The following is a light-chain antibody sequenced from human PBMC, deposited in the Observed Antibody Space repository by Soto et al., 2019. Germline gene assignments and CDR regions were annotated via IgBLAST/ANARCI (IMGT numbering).Light chain of an antibody. CDR1: QSVSSSY. V-gene: IGKV3-20*01. CDR2: GAS. CDR3: QHYRTS. J-gene: IGKJ4*01. Sequence: EIVLTQSPGTLSLSPGERATLSCRASQSVSSSYLAWYQQKPGQPPRLLIYGASSRATGIPDRFSGSGSGTDFTLTITRLEPEDFAEYYCQHYRTSFGGGTKVEIK.